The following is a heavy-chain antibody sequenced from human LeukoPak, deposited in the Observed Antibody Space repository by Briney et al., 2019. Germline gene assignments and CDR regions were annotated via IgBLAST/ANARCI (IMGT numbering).Heavy chain of an antibody. D-gene: IGHD5-24*01. V-gene: IGHV4-4*09. Sequence: SETLSLTCTVSGGSISSYYWSWIRQPPGKGLEWIGYIYTSGSTNYNPSLKSRVTISVDTSKNQVSLKVSSVTAADTAVYCCARAPTKIYYYMDVWGKGTTVTVSS. CDR2: IYTSGST. CDR3: ARAPTKIYYYMDV. J-gene: IGHJ6*03. CDR1: GGSISSYY.